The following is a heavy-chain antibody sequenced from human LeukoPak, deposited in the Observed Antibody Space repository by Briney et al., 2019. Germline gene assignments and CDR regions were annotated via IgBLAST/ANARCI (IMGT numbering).Heavy chain of an antibody. CDR2: INHSGST. CDR3: ARHPGRRVKDGGARTTGDY. J-gene: IGHJ4*02. V-gene: IGHV4-34*01. D-gene: IGHD1-26*01. Sequence: LSCAASGFTFSSYSMNWVRQAPGKGLEWIGEINHSGSTKYDPSLKSRVTISVDTSKNQFSLKLRSVTAADTAVYYCARHPGRRVKDGGARTTGDYWGQGTLVTVSS. CDR1: GFTFSSYS.